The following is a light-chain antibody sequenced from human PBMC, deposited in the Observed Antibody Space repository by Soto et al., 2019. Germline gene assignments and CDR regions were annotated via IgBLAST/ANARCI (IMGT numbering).Light chain of an antibody. CDR3: CSYAGINNLGV. Sequence: QSALTQPPSASGSPGQSVTISCTGTSSDVGGYKYVSWYQQHPGKAPKLMIFEVNKRPSGVPDRFSGSKSGNTASLTVSGLQAEAEADYYCCSYAGINNLGVFGTGTKLTVL. V-gene: IGLV2-8*01. J-gene: IGLJ1*01. CDR2: EVN. CDR1: SSDVGGYKY.